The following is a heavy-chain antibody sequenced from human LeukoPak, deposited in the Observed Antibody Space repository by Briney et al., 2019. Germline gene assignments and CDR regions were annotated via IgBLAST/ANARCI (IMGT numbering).Heavy chain of an antibody. Sequence: SETLSLTCTVSGGFISSHYWSWIRQPPGKGLEWIGNIYYSGSTYYNPSLKSRVTISVDTSKNQFSLKLSSVTAADTAVYYCARRDIVTTGTIDYWGQGTLVTVSS. J-gene: IGHJ4*02. V-gene: IGHV4-39*01. CDR1: GGFISSHY. CDR3: ARRDIVTTGTIDY. D-gene: IGHD5-12*01. CDR2: IYYSGST.